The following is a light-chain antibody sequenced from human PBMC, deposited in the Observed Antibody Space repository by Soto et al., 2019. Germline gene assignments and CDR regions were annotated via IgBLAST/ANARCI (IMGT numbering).Light chain of an antibody. CDR1: QTSSSF. V-gene: IGKV1-39*01. Sequence: DIQMPQSPSFLSASLGDRVTITCRASQTSSSFLYWYQQSPGKAPKLLIYATSNLHNGVPSRFSGAGSGTESTYIINSLQPEDLATYYWQQSYSTPSTFGQVTKL. CDR2: ATS. CDR3: QQSYSTPST. J-gene: IGKJ2*01.